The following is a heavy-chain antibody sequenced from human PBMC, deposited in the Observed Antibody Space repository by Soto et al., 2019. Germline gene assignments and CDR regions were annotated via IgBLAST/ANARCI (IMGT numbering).Heavy chain of an antibody. V-gene: IGHV3-66*01. CDR2: IYSGGST. D-gene: IGHD3-10*01. CDR1: GFTVSSRY. J-gene: IGHJ4*02. Sequence: GGSLRLSCVASGFTVSSRYMNWVRQAPGKGLEWVSVIYSGGSTYYADSGKGRFTISRDNSKNTLYLQMNSLRAEDTAVYYCARDTGAENYYFELDYWGQGTLVTVSS. CDR3: ARDTGAENYYFELDY.